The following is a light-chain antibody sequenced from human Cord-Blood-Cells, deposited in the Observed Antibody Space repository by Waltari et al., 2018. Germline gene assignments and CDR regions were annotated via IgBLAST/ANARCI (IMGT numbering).Light chain of an antibody. CDR3: QQYNNWPPGT. V-gene: IGKV3-15*01. CDR2: GAS. Sequence: EIVMTQSQATLSVSPGERATLSCRASQSVSSNLACYQQKPGQAPRLLIYGASTRATGIPARFSGSGSGTEFTLTISSLQSEDFAVYYCQQYNNWPPGTFGQGTKVEIK. J-gene: IGKJ1*01. CDR1: QSVSSN.